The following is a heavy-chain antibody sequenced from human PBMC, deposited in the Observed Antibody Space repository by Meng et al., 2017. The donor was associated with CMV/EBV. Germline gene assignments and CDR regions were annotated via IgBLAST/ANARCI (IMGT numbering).Heavy chain of an antibody. D-gene: IGHD6-19*01. Sequence: QVHLAQSGVEVKKPXVSVKVSCEASGYKMADYYIHWMRQAPGQWLEWMGWINPNDATNYAHSFQGRVTMTRDMSMNTVYMELSRLTSDDTAVYYCARSTGWSRFDSWALGTVFTVSS. J-gene: IGHJ4*01. V-gene: IGHV1-2*02. CDR2: INPNDAT. CDR1: GYKMADYY. CDR3: ARSTGWSRFDS.